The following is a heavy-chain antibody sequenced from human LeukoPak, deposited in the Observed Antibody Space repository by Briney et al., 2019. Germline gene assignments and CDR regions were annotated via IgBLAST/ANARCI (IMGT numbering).Heavy chain of an antibody. Sequence: GGSLRLSCAASGFTFSSYGMHWVRQAPGKGLEWVAFIRYDGSNKYYADSVKGRFTISRDNSKNTLYLQMNSLRAEDTAVYYCARDNRIAAAGVKNWGQGTLVTVSS. J-gene: IGHJ4*02. D-gene: IGHD6-13*01. CDR2: IRYDGSNK. CDR3: ARDNRIAAAGVKN. V-gene: IGHV3-30*02. CDR1: GFTFSSYG.